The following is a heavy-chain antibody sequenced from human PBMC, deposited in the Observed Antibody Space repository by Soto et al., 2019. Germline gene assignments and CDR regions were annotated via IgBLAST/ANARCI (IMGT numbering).Heavy chain of an antibody. D-gene: IGHD5-18*01. CDR2: INADYGNT. J-gene: IGHJ6*02. CDR1: GYTFYSHS. Sequence: QAQLVQSGAEVRKPGASVKVSCKASGYTFYSHSISWVRQAPGQGLEWMGRINADYGNTQYAQKFRGRVTMTTDTSTTTVYMELTKLRSDDTAVYYCARCIQGDYYYGMDVWGQVTTVTVSS. CDR3: ARCIQGDYYYGMDV. V-gene: IGHV1-18*01.